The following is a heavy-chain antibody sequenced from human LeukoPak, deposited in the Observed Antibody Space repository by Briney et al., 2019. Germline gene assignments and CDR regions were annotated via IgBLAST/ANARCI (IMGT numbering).Heavy chain of an antibody. D-gene: IGHD6-19*01. CDR1: GYTFTSYP. J-gene: IGHJ4*02. CDR3: ARDAQSYSSGRDDGHY. V-gene: IGHV1-8*01. CDR2: MNPNSGNT. Sequence: GASVKVSCKATGYTFTSYPINWVRQATGQGLEWMGWMNPNSGNTGYAQKFQGRVTMTRNTSTSTAYMELNSLRSEDTAVYCCARDAQSYSSGRDDGHYWGQGTLLIVSS.